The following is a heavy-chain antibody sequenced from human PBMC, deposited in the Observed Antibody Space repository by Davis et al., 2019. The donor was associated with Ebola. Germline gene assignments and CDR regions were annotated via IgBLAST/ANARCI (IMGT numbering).Heavy chain of an antibody. CDR2: INHSGST. V-gene: IGHV4-34*01. J-gene: IGHJ4*02. Sequence: SDTLSLTCAVYGGSFSGYSWSWIRQPPGKGLEWIGEINHSGSTNYNPSLKSRVTISVDTSKNQFSLKLSSVTAADTAVYYCARGGIAVAVWFDYWGQGTLVTVSS. CDR1: GGSFSGYS. CDR3: ARGGIAVAVWFDY. D-gene: IGHD6-19*01.